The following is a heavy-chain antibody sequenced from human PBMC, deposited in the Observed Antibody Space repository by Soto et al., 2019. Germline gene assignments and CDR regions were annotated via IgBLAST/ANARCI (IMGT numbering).Heavy chain of an antibody. CDR1: GLTVSSNN. CDR2: IYSGGNT. V-gene: IGHV3-53*01. J-gene: IGHJ2*01. Sequence: EVQLVESGGGLVQSGGSLRLSCAASGLTVSSNNMFWVRQAPGKGLEWVPVIYSGGNTDYADSVQGRFTSSRDNSMNSLYLQMNSLRLEATAVYYGAREKGGRDCFDLWGRGALVIVSA. D-gene: IGHD2-21*01. CDR3: AREKGGRDCFDL.